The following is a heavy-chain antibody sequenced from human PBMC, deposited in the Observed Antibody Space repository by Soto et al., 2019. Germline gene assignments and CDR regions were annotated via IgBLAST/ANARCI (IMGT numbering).Heavy chain of an antibody. CDR1: GGFYSIKT. CDR3: ARERRRDDSNTFDALDV. V-gene: IGHV1-69*04. Sequence: QVQLVQSGAEVKKPGSSVKVSCKASGGFYSIKTISWVRQAPGQGLEWMGRIIPLVHIINNAQKFQGRVAXSXXKPTGTAYMDLSSLKSDDTAIYFCARERRRDDSNTFDALDVWGQGTMVTVSS. D-gene: IGHD3-22*01. CDR2: IIPLVHII. J-gene: IGHJ3*01.